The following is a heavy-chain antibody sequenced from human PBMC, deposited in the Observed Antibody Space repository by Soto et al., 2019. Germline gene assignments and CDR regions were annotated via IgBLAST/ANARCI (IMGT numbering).Heavy chain of an antibody. Sequence: EVQLLESGGGLVQPGGSLTLSCAASGFTFSDYTMSWVRQAPGKVLECISVILADYNTYYTDSVRGRFTISRDNSKNTLYLEMNRLSAEDTAVYYCARRTNGYFGYWGQGALVTVSS. J-gene: IGHJ4*02. CDR1: GFTFSDYT. D-gene: IGHD2-8*01. CDR2: ILADYNT. CDR3: ARRTNGYFGY. V-gene: IGHV3-23*03.